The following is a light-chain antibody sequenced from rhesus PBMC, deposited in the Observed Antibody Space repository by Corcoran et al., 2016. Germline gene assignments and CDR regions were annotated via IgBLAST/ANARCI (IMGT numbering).Light chain of an antibody. J-gene: IGKJ2*01. Sequence: DIRMTQSPPSLSASVGDTVTITCRASQGISTWLAWYQQKPGKAPKVLISKASSLQSGVPSRFSGSGSGTVFTLTISSLQSEDFATYYCQQYDSSPYNFGQGTKVEIK. CDR1: QGISTW. CDR2: KAS. V-gene: IGKV1-22*01. CDR3: QQYDSSPYN.